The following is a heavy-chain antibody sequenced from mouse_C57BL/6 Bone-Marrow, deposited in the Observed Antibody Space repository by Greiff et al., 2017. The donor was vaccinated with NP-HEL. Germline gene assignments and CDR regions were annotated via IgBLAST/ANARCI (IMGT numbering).Heavy chain of an antibody. CDR2: IDPENGDT. J-gene: IGHJ4*01. CDR1: GFNIKDDY. D-gene: IGHD2-12*01. Sequence: VQLQQSGAELVRPGASVKLSCTASGFNIKDDYMHWVQQRPEQGLEWIGWIDPENGDTEYASKFQGKATITADTSTNTAYLQLSSLTSEDTAVYYCTTPPYYKYYAMDYWGQGTSVTVSS. V-gene: IGHV14-4*01. CDR3: TTPPYYKYYAMDY.